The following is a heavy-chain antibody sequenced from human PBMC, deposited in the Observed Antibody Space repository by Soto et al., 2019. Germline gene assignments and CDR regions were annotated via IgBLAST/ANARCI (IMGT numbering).Heavy chain of an antibody. D-gene: IGHD2-2*01. CDR3: ARESTSGLDY. V-gene: IGHV1-69*04. CDR2: VIPILNVA. J-gene: IGHJ4*02. CDR1: GGSFGIYP. Sequence: QVQLVQSGAEVKKPGSSVKVSCQTSGGSFGIYPISWVRQAPGQGLGWVGRVIPILNVANYTQKLDGRLTLPADKSTTTACMELSSLTSEDTAVYYCARESTSGLDYWGQGTLVTVSS.